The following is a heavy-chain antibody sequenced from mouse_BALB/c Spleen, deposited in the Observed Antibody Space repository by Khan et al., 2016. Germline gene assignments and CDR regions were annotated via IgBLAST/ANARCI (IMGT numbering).Heavy chain of an antibody. CDR2: LSDGGSFT. D-gene: IGHD2-4*01. V-gene: IGHV5-4*02. CDR3: AREGLRRGFAY. CDR1: GFTFSDYY. Sequence: EVELVEAGGGLVKPGGSLKLACAASGFTFSDYYMYWVRQTPEKRPAWVATLSDGGSFTYSPDSVKGRFTISRDNAKNNLYLQMSSLKSEDTARYYCAREGLRRGFAYWGQGTLVTVSA. J-gene: IGHJ3*01.